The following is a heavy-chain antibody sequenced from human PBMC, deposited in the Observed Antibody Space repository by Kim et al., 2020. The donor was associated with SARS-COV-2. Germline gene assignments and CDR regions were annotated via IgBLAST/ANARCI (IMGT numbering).Heavy chain of an antibody. D-gene: IGHD3-22*01. V-gene: IGHV1-18*01. CDR3: ARDPAYDSSVYAADY. CDR2: ISVYNGNT. CDR1: GYTFTSYG. J-gene: IGHJ4*02. Sequence: ASVKVSCKASGYTFTSYGISWVRQAPGQGLEWMGWISVYNGNTKYAQNLQGRLTMTTDTSTSTAYMELRSLTSDDTAVYYCARDPAYDSSVYAADYWGQGTLATVSS.